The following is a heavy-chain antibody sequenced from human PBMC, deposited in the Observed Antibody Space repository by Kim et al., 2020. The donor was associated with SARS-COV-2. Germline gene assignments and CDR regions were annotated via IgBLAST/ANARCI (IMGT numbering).Heavy chain of an antibody. CDR1: GYTFTSYY. J-gene: IGHJ4*02. V-gene: IGHV1-46*01. Sequence: ASVKVSCKASGYTFTSYYMHWVRQAPGQGLEWMGIINPSGGSTSYAQKFQGRVTMTRDTSTSTVYMELSSLRSEDTAVDYCSLGVATIKGPWNWGPYYFDYWGQGTLVTVSS. D-gene: IGHD5-12*01. CDR3: SLGVATIKGPWNWGPYYFDY. CDR2: INPSGGST.